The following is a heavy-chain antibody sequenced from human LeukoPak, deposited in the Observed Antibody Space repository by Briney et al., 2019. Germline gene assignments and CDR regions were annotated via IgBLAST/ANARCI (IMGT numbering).Heavy chain of an antibody. J-gene: IGHJ4*02. D-gene: IGHD3-10*01. CDR3: AAHTYYYSSGSFAY. Sequence: ASVKVSSKASGYTFTSYDINWVRQATGQGPEWMGWMNPGSGNTGYAQRFQGRVTMTRDTSINTAYLELSSLTSEDTAVYYCAAHTYYYSSGSFAYWGQGTLVTVSS. CDR2: MNPGSGNT. CDR1: GYTFTSYD. V-gene: IGHV1-8*01.